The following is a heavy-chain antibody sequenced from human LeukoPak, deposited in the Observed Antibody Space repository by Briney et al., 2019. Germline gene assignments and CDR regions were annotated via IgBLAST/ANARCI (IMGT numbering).Heavy chain of an antibody. D-gene: IGHD3-9*01. V-gene: IGHV3-7*01. J-gene: IGHJ4*02. CDR3: ARDRRDFLTPFFDY. CDR1: GFTFSSYW. Sequence: GGSLRLSCAVSGFTFSSYWMGWVRQAPGKGLAWVANINQDGSSKYYEDSVKGRITISRDNAKKSLYLQMNSLRVEDTAVYYCARDRRDFLTPFFDYWGQGTLVTVSS. CDR2: INQDGSSK.